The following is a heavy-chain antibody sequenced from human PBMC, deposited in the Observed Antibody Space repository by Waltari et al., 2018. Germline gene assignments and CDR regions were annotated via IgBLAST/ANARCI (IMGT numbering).Heavy chain of an antibody. CDR1: GGSFSGYY. CDR3: ARYGDYTGIDY. D-gene: IGHD4-17*01. V-gene: IGHV4-34*01. Sequence: QVQLQQWGAGLLKPSETLSLTCAVYGGSFSGYYWSWIRQPPGKGLEWIGEINHSGSNNYNPSLKSRVTISVETSKNQFSLKLSSVTAADTAVYYCARYGDYTGIDYWGQGTLVTVSS. CDR2: INHSGSN. J-gene: IGHJ4*02.